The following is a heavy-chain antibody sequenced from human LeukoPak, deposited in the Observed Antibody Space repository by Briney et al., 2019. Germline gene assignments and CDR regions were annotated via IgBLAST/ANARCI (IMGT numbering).Heavy chain of an antibody. V-gene: IGHV3-30*18. J-gene: IGHJ4*02. Sequence: GGSLRLSCAASGFTFSSYGMHWVRRAPGKGLEWVAVISYDGSSKYYADSVKGRFTTSRDNSKNTLYLQMNSLRAEDTAVCYCAKDGGYSGYDAALPDYWGQGTLVTVSS. CDR1: GFTFSSYG. D-gene: IGHD5-12*01. CDR2: ISYDGSSK. CDR3: AKDGGYSGYDAALPDY.